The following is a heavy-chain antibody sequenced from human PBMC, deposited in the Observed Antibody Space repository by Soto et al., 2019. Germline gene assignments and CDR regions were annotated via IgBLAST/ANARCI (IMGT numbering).Heavy chain of an antibody. D-gene: IGHD5-12*01. CDR3: ARERGSGYTFDY. CDR1: GFTFSTYS. V-gene: IGHV3-48*01. Sequence: EVQLVESGGDLVQPGGSLRLSCAASGFTFSTYSMNWVRQAPGKGLEWVSSISSSSTIYYADSVKGRFTISKDNVQNPLYLQMHSLRAEDTAVYYCARERGSGYTFDYWGQGTLVTVSS. CDR2: ISSSSTI. J-gene: IGHJ4*02.